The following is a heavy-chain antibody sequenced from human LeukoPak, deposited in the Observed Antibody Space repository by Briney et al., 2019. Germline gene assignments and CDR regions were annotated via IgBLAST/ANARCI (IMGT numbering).Heavy chain of an antibody. CDR3: ARDASGSHHGKYYFDY. V-gene: IGHV1-69*13. CDR1: GGTFSSYA. Sequence: ASVKDSCKASGGTFSSYAISWVRQAPGQGLEWMGVIIPIFGTANYAQKFQGRVTITADESTSTAYMELSSLRSEDTAVYYCARDASGSHHGKYYFDYWGQGTLVTVSS. CDR2: IIPIFGTA. J-gene: IGHJ4*02. D-gene: IGHD5-12*01.